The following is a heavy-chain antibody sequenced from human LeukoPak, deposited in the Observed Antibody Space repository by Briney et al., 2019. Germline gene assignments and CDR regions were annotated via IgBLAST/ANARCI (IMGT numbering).Heavy chain of an antibody. CDR2: IKQDGSEK. CDR1: GFTFSSYW. D-gene: IGHD3-3*01. Sequence: GGSLRLSCAASGFTFSSYWMSWVRQAPGKGLEWVANIKQDGSEKYYVDSVKGRFTISRDNAKNSLYLQMNSLRAEDTAVYYCARTYYDFWSLYSSYFDYWGQGALVTVSS. V-gene: IGHV3-7*01. J-gene: IGHJ4*02. CDR3: ARTYYDFWSLYSSYFDY.